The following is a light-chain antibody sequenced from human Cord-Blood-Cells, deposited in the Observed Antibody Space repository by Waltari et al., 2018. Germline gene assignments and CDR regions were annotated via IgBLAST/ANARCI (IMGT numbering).Light chain of an antibody. CDR3: QQSYSTWT. J-gene: IGKJ1*01. CDR2: AAS. V-gene: IGKV1-39*01. CDR1: QSISSY. Sequence: DIQMTQSPSSLSASVGDRVTITCRASQSISSYLNCYQQKPGNAPKLLIYAASSLQSGVPSRFRGSGSGTDFTLTISSLQPEDFATYYCQQSYSTWTFGQGTKVEIK.